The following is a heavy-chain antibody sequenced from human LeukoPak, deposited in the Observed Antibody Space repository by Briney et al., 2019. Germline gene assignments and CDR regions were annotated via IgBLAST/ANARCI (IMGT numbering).Heavy chain of an antibody. D-gene: IGHD1-26*01. Sequence: GGSLRLSCAASGFSFSVYSMIWVRQVPGKGLEWVSSISSDSKYIYYAGSMNGRFTVSRDNARNSLSLQMDSPGAEDTAIYYCARGHSGSYQRNDAFDIWGQGTMVTVSS. CDR2: ISSDSKYI. CDR1: GFSFSVYS. V-gene: IGHV3-21*01. CDR3: ARGHSGSYQRNDAFDI. J-gene: IGHJ3*02.